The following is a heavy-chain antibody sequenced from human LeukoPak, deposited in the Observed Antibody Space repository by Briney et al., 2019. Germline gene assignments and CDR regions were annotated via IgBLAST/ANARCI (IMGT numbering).Heavy chain of an antibody. V-gene: IGHV3-64*01. D-gene: IGHD3-16*01. Sequence: AGGSLRLSCSASGFTFSRYSMDWVRQAPGKGLEYVSGISGNADSTFYARSVKGRFTISRDNFENTLYLQMDSLRPEDMGLFYCARRVTYPGEYDYWGQGTLVTVSA. J-gene: IGHJ4*02. CDR2: ISGNADST. CDR1: GFTFSRYS. CDR3: ARRVTYPGEYDY.